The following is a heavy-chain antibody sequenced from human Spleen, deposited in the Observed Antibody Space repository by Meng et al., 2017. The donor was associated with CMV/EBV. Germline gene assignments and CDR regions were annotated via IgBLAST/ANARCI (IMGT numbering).Heavy chain of an antibody. V-gene: IGHV3-23*01. J-gene: IGHJ4*02. Sequence: SLRVSCAASGFTFSSHAMNWVRQAPGKGLEWVSAISGSGGSTYYADSVKGRFTISRDNSKTTLYLQMNNLRVEDTALYYCAKDPIYWGQGTLVTVSS. CDR3: AKDPIY. CDR1: GFTFSSHA. CDR2: ISGSGGST.